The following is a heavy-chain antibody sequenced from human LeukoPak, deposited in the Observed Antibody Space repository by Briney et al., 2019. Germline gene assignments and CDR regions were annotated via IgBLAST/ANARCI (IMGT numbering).Heavy chain of an antibody. CDR1: GGSISSYY. V-gene: IGHV4-4*07. J-gene: IGHJ4*02. CDR2: IYTSGST. Sequence: PSETLSLTCTVSGGSISSYYWSWTRQPAGKGLEWIGRIYTSGSTNYNPSLKSRVTMSVDTSKNQFSLKVSSVTAADTAVYYCARDALSDYGDYVGYFDYWGQGTLVTVSS. D-gene: IGHD4-17*01. CDR3: ARDALSDYGDYVGYFDY.